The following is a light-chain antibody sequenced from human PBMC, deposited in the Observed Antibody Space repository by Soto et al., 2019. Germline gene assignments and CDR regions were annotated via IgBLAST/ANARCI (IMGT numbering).Light chain of an antibody. CDR2: EDN. J-gene: IGLJ2*01. V-gene: IGLV6-57*01. CDR3: QSYDSSNHVV. Sequence: NFMLTQPHSVSESPGKTVTISCTRSSGRIASNYVQWYQQRPGSSPTTVIYEDNQRPSGVPDRFSGSIDSSSNSASLPISGLKTEDEADYYCQSYDSSNHVVFGGGTKLTVL. CDR1: SGRIASNY.